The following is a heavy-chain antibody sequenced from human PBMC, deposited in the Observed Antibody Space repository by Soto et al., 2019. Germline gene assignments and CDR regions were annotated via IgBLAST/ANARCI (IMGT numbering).Heavy chain of an antibody. CDR3: ARAPGFGELFNLLDY. CDR2: IIPIFGTA. V-gene: IGHV1-69*12. Sequence: QGQLVQSGAEVKKPGASVKVSCKASGGTFSSYAISWVRQAPGQGLEWMGGIIPIFGTANYAQKFQGRVTITADEPTSTAYMELSSLRSEDTAVYYCARAPGFGELFNLLDYWGQGTLVAVSS. J-gene: IGHJ4*02. D-gene: IGHD3-10*01. CDR1: GGTFSSYA.